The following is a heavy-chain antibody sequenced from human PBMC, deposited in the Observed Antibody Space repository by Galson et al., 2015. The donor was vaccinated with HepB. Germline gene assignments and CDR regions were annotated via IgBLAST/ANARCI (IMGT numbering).Heavy chain of an antibody. CDR3: ARTDWGLVNENWFDP. CDR1: GFTFSSYS. J-gene: IGHJ5*02. CDR2: ISSSSSTI. V-gene: IGHV3-48*02. Sequence: SLRLSCAASGFTFSSYSMNWVRQAPGKGLEWVSYISSSSSTIYYADSVKGRFTISRDNAKNSLYLQMNSLRDEDTAVYYCARTDWGLVNENWFDPWGQGTLVTVSS. D-gene: IGHD3-16*01.